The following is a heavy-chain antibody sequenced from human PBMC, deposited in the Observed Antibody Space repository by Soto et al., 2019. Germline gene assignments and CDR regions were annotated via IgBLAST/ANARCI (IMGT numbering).Heavy chain of an antibody. CDR1: GFNFNTYG. CDR2: IWFDGSDI. D-gene: IGHD1-26*01. CDR3: EGGGGLHGDNEAFEY. Sequence: QVQLVESGGGVVQPGRSLRLSCAASGFNFNTYGMNWVRQAPGKGPEWVAAIWFDGSDIYYQDSVKGRFTISRDNSKNTLYLQMNSLRVDDTAVYYCEGGGGLHGDNEAFEYWGQGTLVTVSS. V-gene: IGHV3-33*01. J-gene: IGHJ4*02.